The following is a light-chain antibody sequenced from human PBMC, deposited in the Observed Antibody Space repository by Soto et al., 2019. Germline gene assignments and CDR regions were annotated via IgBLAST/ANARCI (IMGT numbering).Light chain of an antibody. CDR2: GNG. J-gene: IGLJ1*01. V-gene: IGLV1-40*01. CDR3: QSYDNSLSGSEV. Sequence: QSALTQAPSASGAPGQRVTISCSGGRSNIGRNSANWYQQLPGTAPKLLIYGNGNRPSGVPDRFSGSKSGTSASLAITGLQADDEADYYCQSYDNSLSGSEVFGTGTKVTVL. CDR1: RSNIGRNS.